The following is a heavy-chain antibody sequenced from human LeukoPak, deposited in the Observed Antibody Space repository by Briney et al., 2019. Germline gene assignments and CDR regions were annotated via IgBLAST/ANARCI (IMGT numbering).Heavy chain of an antibody. CDR1: GGSISSYY. J-gene: IGHJ3*02. Sequence: SETLSLTCTVSGGSISSYYWSWIRQPAGKGLEWIGRIYTSGSTNYNPSLKSRVTMSVDTSKNQLSLKLSSVTAADTAVYYCAREPLYYDSSKDAFDIWGQGTMVTVSS. D-gene: IGHD3-22*01. V-gene: IGHV4-4*07. CDR2: IYTSGST. CDR3: AREPLYYDSSKDAFDI.